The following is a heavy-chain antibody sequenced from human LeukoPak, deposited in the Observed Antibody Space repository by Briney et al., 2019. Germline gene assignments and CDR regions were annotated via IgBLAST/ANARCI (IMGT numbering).Heavy chain of an antibody. D-gene: IGHD3-22*01. Sequence: PGGSLRLSCAASGFTFSDYYMSWVRQAPGKGLEWVSYISGSGSSIYQADSVKGRFTISRGNAKNSLYLQMNSLRAEDTAVYYCARGKISYDTSGYPIFHYWGQGTLVTVSS. J-gene: IGHJ4*02. CDR3: ARGKISYDTSGYPIFHY. V-gene: IGHV3-11*01. CDR2: ISGSGSSI. CDR1: GFTFSDYY.